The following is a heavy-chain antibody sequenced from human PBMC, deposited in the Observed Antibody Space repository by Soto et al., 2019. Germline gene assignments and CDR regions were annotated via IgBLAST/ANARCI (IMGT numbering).Heavy chain of an antibody. J-gene: IGHJ3*02. CDR2: IVVGSGNT. CDR3: VQRGYYSRGAFDI. CDR1: GFTXTSSA. D-gene: IGHD3-22*01. V-gene: IGHV1-58*01. Sequence: SXKVSFKATGFTXTSSAGKLVRQARGQRLEWIGWIVVGSGNTNYAQKFQERVTITRDMSKRTAYMELSSLRSEDTDVYYCVQRGYYSRGAFDIWGQGTMAPVS.